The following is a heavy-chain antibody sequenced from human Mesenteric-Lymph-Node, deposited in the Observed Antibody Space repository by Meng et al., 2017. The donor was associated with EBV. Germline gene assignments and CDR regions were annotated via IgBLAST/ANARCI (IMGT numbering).Heavy chain of an antibody. D-gene: IGHD6-25*01. CDR2: IVPFYGTP. CDR1: GGTFNTYG. CDR3: ARKLGPVQRGYFDY. J-gene: IGHJ4*02. V-gene: IGHV1-69*06. Sequence: QVQLVQSGAEVKKPGSSVTVSCKASGGTFNTYGISWVRQAPGQGLEWMGGIVPFYGTPDYAQKFQDRMTISADTSTNTGYMELTNLTSGDSAVYYCARKLGPVQRGYFDYWGQGSLVTVS.